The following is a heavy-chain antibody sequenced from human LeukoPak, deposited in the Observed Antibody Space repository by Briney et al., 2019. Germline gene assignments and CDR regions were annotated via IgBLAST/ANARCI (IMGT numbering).Heavy chain of an antibody. CDR1: GLTFSSYA. D-gene: IGHD6-19*01. J-gene: IGHJ4*02. V-gene: IGHV3-23*01. CDR3: ANGRSSGWYPYYYFDY. CDR2: ISGSGGST. Sequence: SGGSLRLSCAASGLTFSSYAMSWVRQAPGKGLEWVSAISGSGGSTYYADSVKGRFTISRDNSKNTPYLQMNSLRAEDTAVYYCANGRSSGWYPYYYFDYWGQGTLVTVSS.